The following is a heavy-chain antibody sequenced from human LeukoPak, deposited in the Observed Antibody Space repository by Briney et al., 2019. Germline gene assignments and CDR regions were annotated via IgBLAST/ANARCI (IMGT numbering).Heavy chain of an antibody. CDR3: ARGYCSSTSCYHFDY. V-gene: IGHV1-2*02. Sequence: APVKVSCKASGYTFTGYYMHWVRQAPGQGLEWMGWINPNSGGTNYAQKFQGRVTMTRDTSISTAYMELSRLRSDDTAVYYCARGYCSSTSCYHFDYWGQGTLVTVSS. D-gene: IGHD2-2*01. J-gene: IGHJ4*02. CDR2: INPNSGGT. CDR1: GYTFTGYY.